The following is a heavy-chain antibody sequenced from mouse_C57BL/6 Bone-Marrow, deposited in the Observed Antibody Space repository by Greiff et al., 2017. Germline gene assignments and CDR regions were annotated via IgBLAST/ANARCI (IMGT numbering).Heavy chain of an antibody. CDR2: INYDGSST. D-gene: IGHD2-4*01. CDR1: GFTFSDYG. J-gene: IGHJ4*01. CDR3: ARVYDYDLYYAMDY. V-gene: IGHV5-16*01. Sequence: EVQGVESGGGLVKPGGSLKLSCAASGFTFSDYGMHWVRQAPEKGLEWVANINYDGSSTYYLDSLKSRFIISRDNAKNILYLQMSSLKSEDTATYYCARVYDYDLYYAMDYWGQGTSVTVSS.